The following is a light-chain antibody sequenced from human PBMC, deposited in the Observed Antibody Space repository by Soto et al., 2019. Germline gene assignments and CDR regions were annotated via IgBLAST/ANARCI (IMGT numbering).Light chain of an antibody. V-gene: IGKV3-15*01. CDR3: QQYNNWPLT. J-gene: IGKJ4*01. Sequence: EVVLTQSPGTRSLSPGKKATLSSRASQSVGSNLAWYQQKPGQAPRLLIYGASTRATGLPARFSGSGSGTEFTLTISSLQSEDFAVYSCQQYNNWPLTFGGGTKVDIK. CDR1: QSVGSN. CDR2: GAS.